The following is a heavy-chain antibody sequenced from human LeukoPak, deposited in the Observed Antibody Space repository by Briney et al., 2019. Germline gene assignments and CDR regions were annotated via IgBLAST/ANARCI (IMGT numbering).Heavy chain of an antibody. CDR2: VSSEGDRR. D-gene: IGHD6-13*01. CDR3: AKRIAPLGPSFDI. Sequence: GRSLRLSCAASGFTFSHYAMHWVRRAPGKGLEWVTFVSSEGDRRYYADSVKGRFTISRDNSKKTLYLQMNSLRADDTAVYYCAKRIAPLGPSFDIWGQGTLVTVSS. V-gene: IGHV3-30*04. CDR1: GFTFSHYA. J-gene: IGHJ3*02.